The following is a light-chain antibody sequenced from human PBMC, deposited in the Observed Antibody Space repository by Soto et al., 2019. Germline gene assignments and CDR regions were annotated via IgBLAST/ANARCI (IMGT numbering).Light chain of an antibody. CDR3: CSYAGSHTWA. CDR2: DVS. CDR1: SSDVGGYNY. Sequence: QSALTQPASVSGSPGQSITISCTGTSSDVGGYNYVSWYQQHPGKAPKLMISDVSKRPSGVPDRFSGSKSGNTASLTISGLQAEDEADYHCCSYAGSHTWAFGGGTKLTVL. V-gene: IGLV2-11*01. J-gene: IGLJ3*02.